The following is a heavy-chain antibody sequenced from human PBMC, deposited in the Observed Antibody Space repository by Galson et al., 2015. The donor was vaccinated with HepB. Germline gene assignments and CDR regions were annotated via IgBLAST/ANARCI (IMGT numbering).Heavy chain of an antibody. V-gene: IGHV4-38-2*02. CDR2: IYHSGST. CDR1: GYSITSGYF. CDR3: ARDGFYYVSWFDP. J-gene: IGHJ5*02. D-gene: IGHD3-10*02. Sequence: QVQLQESGPGLVKPSETLSLTCAVSGYSITSGYFRGWIRQPPGKGLEWIGSIYHSGSTYYNPSLKSRVTMSVDTSKNQFSLKVTSVTAADTAIYYCARDGFYYVSWFDPWGQGTLVTVSS.